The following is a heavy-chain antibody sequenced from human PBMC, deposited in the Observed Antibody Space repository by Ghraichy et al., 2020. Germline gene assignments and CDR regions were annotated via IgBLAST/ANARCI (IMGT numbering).Heavy chain of an antibody. CDR2: ISSSSSYI. Sequence: GGSLRISCAASGFTFSSYSMNWVRQAPGKGLEWVSSISSSSSYIYYADSVKGRFTISRDNAKNSLYLQMNSLRAEDTAVYYCARDCSGGSCSQMDYYYGMDVWGQGTTVTVSS. CDR3: ARDCSGGSCSQMDYYYGMDV. CDR1: GFTFSSYS. D-gene: IGHD2-15*01. J-gene: IGHJ6*02. V-gene: IGHV3-21*01.